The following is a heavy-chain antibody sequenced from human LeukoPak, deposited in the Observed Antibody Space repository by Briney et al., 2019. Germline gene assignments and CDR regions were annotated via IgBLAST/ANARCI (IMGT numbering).Heavy chain of an antibody. CDR2: IRWNGGNT. Sequence: PGGSLRLSCAASGFKFDDYGMSWVRQAPGKGLEWVSGIRWNGGNTGYADSVKGRFTISRDNAKNSLFLQVNSLRADDTAFYYCAREGIYCVNGVCYLDYWGQGTLVTVSS. V-gene: IGHV3-20*04. D-gene: IGHD2-8*01. J-gene: IGHJ4*02. CDR3: AREGIYCVNGVCYLDY. CDR1: GFKFDDYG.